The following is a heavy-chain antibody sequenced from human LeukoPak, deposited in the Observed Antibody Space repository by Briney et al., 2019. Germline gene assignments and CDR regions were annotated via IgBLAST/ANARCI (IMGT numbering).Heavy chain of an antibody. J-gene: IGHJ3*02. CDR1: GFTFSSYA. Sequence: GGSLRLSCAASGFTFSSYAMSWVRQAPGKGLEWVSAISGSGGSTYYADSVKGRFTISRDNSKNTLYLQMNSLRAEDTAVYYCAKDLKGGATIFGVVILDAFDIWGQGTMVTVSS. CDR3: AKDLKGGATIFGVVILDAFDI. CDR2: ISGSGGST. V-gene: IGHV3-23*01. D-gene: IGHD3-3*01.